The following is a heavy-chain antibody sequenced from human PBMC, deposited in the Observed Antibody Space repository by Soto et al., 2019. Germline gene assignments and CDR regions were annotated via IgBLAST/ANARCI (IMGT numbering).Heavy chain of an antibody. V-gene: IGHV4-4*02. Sequence: QVLLQESGPGLVQPSGTLSLSCAVSGGSISSSHFWGWVRQPPGKGLEWVGDISHSGSVNYHPARKSRVTRSRDKSKNQFSLKLNSVTAAETAVYYCARSFGWYAIDYWGQGTLVIVSS. J-gene: IGHJ4*02. CDR2: ISHSGSV. CDR1: GGSISSSHF. D-gene: IGHD6-19*01. CDR3: ARSFGWYAIDY.